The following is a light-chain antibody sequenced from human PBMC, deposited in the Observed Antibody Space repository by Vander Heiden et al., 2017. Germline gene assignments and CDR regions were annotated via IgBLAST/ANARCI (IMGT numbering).Light chain of an antibody. CDR3: QQSDKTPPT. Sequence: IQMTSPPSSLSASVGDRVTITCRASQSIGYYLNWFQQKPGKAPKLLIYTTFNLQRGVPSRFSGSGSGTDFTLTIISLQPEDYATYYCQQSDKTPPTCGGGTKVEIK. J-gene: IGKJ4*01. CDR2: TTF. V-gene: IGKV1-39*01. CDR1: QSIGYY.